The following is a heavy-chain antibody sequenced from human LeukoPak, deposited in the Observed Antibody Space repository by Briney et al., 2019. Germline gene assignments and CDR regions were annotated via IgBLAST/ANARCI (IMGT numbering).Heavy chain of an antibody. CDR3: ARVLDGGDY. J-gene: IGHJ4*02. Sequence: PGRSLRLSCAASGFTFSSYAMHWVRQAPGKGLEWVAVISYDGSNKYYADSVKGRFTISRDNSKNTLYLQKNSLRAEDTAVYYCARVLDGGDYWGQGTLVTVSS. V-gene: IGHV3-30*04. CDR2: ISYDGSNK. D-gene: IGHD3-16*01. CDR1: GFTFSSYA.